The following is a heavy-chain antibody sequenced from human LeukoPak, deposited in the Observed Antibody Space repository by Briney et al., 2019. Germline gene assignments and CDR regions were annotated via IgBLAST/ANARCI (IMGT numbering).Heavy chain of an antibody. CDR2: IIPIFGTA. J-gene: IGHJ6*02. D-gene: IGHD6-13*01. V-gene: IGHV1-69*13. CDR1: GGTFSSYA. Sequence: SVNVSCKASGGTFSSYAISWVRQAPGQGLEWMGGIIPIFGTANYAQKFQGRVTITADESTSTAYMELSSLRSEDTAVYCCASLYSSSPNLRYYYYGMDVWGQGTTVTVSS. CDR3: ASLYSSSPNLRYYYYGMDV.